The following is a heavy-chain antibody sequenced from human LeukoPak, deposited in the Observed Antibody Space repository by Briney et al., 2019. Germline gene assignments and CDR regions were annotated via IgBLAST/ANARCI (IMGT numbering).Heavy chain of an antibody. J-gene: IGHJ6*03. V-gene: IGHV4-59*08. Sequence: PSETLSLTCTVSGGSISGYYWSWIRRPPGKGLEYIGHISDSGSTSYNPSLKSRVTISVDTSKSQFSLKLSPVTAADTAVYYCARRGYMDVWGKGTTVTVSS. CDR2: ISDSGST. D-gene: IGHD3-10*01. CDR3: ARRGYMDV. CDR1: GGSISGYY.